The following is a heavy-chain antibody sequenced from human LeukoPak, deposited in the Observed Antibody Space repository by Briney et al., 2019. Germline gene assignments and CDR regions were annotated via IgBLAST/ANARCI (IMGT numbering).Heavy chain of an antibody. CDR2: IFYSGNT. V-gene: IGHV4-39*07. D-gene: IGHD4-23*01. Sequence: SETLSLTCTVSGGSISSSGYYWGWIRQPPGKGLEWIGSIFYSGNTYYNPSLKSRVTISLDTSKNQFSLKLSSVTAADTAMYYCARVSRGNSVGGDYWGQGTLVTVSS. J-gene: IGHJ4*02. CDR1: GGSISSSGYY. CDR3: ARVSRGNSVGGDY.